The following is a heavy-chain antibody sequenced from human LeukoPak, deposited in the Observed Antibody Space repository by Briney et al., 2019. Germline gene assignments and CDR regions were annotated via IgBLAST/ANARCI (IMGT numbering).Heavy chain of an antibody. D-gene: IGHD2-2*01. J-gene: IGHJ3*02. CDR2: IYYRGST. CDR1: GGSISSYY. Sequence: PSETLSLTCTVSGGSISSYYWSWIRQPPGQGLEWIGYIYYRGSTNYNPFLKSRVTISVDTSKNQFSLRLSSLTAADTAVYYCARAIVVVPAAMDHDAFDIWGQGTMVTVSS. V-gene: IGHV4-59*01. CDR3: ARAIVVVPAAMDHDAFDI.